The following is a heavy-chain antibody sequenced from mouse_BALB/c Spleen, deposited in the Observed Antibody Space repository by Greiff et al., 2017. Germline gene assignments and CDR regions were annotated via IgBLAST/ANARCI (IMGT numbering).Heavy chain of an antibody. CDR1: GYAFSSYW. D-gene: IGHD2-14*01. J-gene: IGHJ4*01. CDR3: AREDRYDPYAMDY. CDR2: IYPGDGDT. Sequence: QVQLQQSGAELVRPGSSVKISCKASGYAFSSYWMNWVKQRPGQGLEWIGQIYPGDGDTNYNGKFKGKATLTADKSSSTAYMQLSSLTSVDSAVDYCAREDRYDPYAMDYWGQGTSVTVSS. V-gene: IGHV1-80*01.